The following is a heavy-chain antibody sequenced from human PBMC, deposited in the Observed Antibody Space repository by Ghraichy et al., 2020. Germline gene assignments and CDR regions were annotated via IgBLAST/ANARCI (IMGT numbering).Heavy chain of an antibody. V-gene: IGHV4-59*01. CDR1: GGSISRNY. D-gene: IGHD2-21*02. J-gene: IGHJ5*02. Sequence: ETLSLTCTVSGGSISRNYWSWIRQPPGKGLEWIGYMSYSGRTNYNPSLKNRVTIAIDTSKNHMSLKLRSVTAADTAVYYCARDVTGLDPWGQGTLVTVSS. CDR3: ARDVTGLDP. CDR2: MSYSGRT.